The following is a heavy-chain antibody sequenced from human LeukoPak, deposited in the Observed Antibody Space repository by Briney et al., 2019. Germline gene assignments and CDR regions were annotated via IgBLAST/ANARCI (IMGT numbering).Heavy chain of an antibody. J-gene: IGHJ4*02. D-gene: IGHD2-21*02. CDR2: ISGSGDNT. Sequence: QPGGSLRLSCAASGFTVSSNYMSWVRQAPGKGLEWVSAISGSGDNTYYADSVKGRFTVSRDNSKNTLYVQMKSLRAEDTAVYYCAKDFVVVPGNVNYFDYWGQGTLVTVSS. CDR1: GFTVSSNY. V-gene: IGHV3-23*01. CDR3: AKDFVVVPGNVNYFDY.